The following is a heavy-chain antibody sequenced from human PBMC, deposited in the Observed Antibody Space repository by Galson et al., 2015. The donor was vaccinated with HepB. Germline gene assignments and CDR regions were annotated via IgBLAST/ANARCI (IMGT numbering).Heavy chain of an antibody. D-gene: IGHD1-26*01. J-gene: IGHJ4*02. CDR1: GFTFSSYG. CDR3: TRGHSGSFGV. V-gene: IGHV3-23*01. CDR2: MNGIGDST. Sequence: SLRLSCAASGFTFSSYGMSWVRHAPEKGLEWVSGMNGIGDSTYYADSVKGRFPISRDNSKNTLYLHMNSLKADDTAIYYCTRGHSGSFGVWGQGTLVTVSS.